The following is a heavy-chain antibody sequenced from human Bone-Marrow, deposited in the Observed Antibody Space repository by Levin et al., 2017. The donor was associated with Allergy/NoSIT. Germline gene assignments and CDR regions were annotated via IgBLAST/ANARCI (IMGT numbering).Heavy chain of an antibody. V-gene: IGHV3-33*01. J-gene: IGHJ4*02. Sequence: GESLKISCAASGFTFSSYGMHWVRQAPGKGLEWVAVIWYDGSNKYYADSVKGRFTISRDNSKNTLYLQMNSLRAEDTAVYYCARGSFLAGVGNDYWGQGTLVTVSS. CDR1: GFTFSSYG. CDR3: ARGSFLAGVGNDY. D-gene: IGHD3-9*01. CDR2: IWYDGSNK.